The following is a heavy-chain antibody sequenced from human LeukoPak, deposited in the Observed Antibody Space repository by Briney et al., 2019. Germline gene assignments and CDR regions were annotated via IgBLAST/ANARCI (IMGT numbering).Heavy chain of an antibody. D-gene: IGHD2-15*01. J-gene: IGHJ4*02. Sequence: SQTLSLTCTVSGGSITSDYYYWTWIRQPPGKGLEWIGYINYSGNTYYNPSLKSRITISVDTSKNQFSLKLSSVTAADTAVYYCASFPCSGYFDSWGQGTLVTVSS. CDR2: INYSGNT. CDR1: GGSITSDYYY. CDR3: ASFPCSGYFDS. V-gene: IGHV4-30-4*08.